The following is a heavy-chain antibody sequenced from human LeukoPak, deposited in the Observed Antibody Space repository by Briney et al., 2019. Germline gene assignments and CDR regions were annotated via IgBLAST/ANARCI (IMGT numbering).Heavy chain of an antibody. V-gene: IGHV4-39*01. CDR3: ARTGYSRGWYGNFDY. Sequence: SETLSLTCTVSGGSISSSSYYWGWIRQPPGKGLEWIGSIYYSGSTYYKPSLKSRVTISVDTSKNQFSLKLSSVTAADTAVYYCARTGYSRGWYGNFDYWGQGTLVTVSS. CDR1: GGSISSSSYY. CDR2: IYYSGST. D-gene: IGHD6-19*01. J-gene: IGHJ4*02.